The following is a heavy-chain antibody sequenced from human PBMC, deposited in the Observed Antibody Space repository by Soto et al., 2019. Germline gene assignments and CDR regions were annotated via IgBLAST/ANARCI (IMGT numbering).Heavy chain of an antibody. CDR3: ARKGWLQSSYYFDY. CDR1: GFSFSLFW. V-gene: IGHV3-7*03. Sequence: GGSLRLSCAASGFSFSLFWMSWVRQTPGKGLEWVANINEGGSEKFFADSVKGRFTISRDNAKNSLSLQMNSLTADDTAVYYCARKGWLQSSYYFDYWGQGTLVTVSS. J-gene: IGHJ4*02. D-gene: IGHD3-16*01. CDR2: INEGGSEK.